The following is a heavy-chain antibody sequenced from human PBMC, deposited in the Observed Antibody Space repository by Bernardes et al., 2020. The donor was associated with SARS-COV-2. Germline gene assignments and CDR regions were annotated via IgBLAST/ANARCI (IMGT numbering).Heavy chain of an antibody. CDR1: GFSLSISGLG. J-gene: IGHJ5*02. CDR3: AHWFGMISRAWFDP. D-gene: IGHD3-16*01. Sequence: SGPTLVKPTQTLTLTCTFSGFSLSISGLGVGWIRQPPGKALEWLALIYWDDDKRYSPSLKSRLTITKDTSKNQVVLTMTNMDPVDTATYYCAHWFGMISRAWFDPWGQGILVTVSS. CDR2: IYWDDDK. V-gene: IGHV2-5*02.